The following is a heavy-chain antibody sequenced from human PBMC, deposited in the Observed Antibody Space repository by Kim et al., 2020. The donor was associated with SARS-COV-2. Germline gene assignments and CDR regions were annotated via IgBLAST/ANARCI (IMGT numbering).Heavy chain of an antibody. V-gene: IGHV3-74*01. CDR3: SAYMVRGVTHRIY. Sequence: GGSLRLSCAASGFTFSDYWIHWVRQAPGKGLVWVSRINPDGSNTFYADSVKGRFTISRDNAKNTAFLQMDSLTAEDTAVYYCSAYMVRGVTHRIYWGQGYLVTLSS. CDR2: INPDGSNT. D-gene: IGHD3-10*01. J-gene: IGHJ4*02. CDR1: GFTFSDYW.